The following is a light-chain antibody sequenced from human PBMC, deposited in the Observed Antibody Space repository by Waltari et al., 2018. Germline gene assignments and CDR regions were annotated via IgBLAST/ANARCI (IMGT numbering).Light chain of an antibody. J-gene: IGKJ3*01. CDR2: AAS. Sequence: DIQMTQSPSSVSASVGDRVTITCRASQDISSWLAWYQQKTGKAPKLLIYAASSLQSGVPSRFRGSGSGTDFTLTISSLQPEDFATYYCQQANTFPFTFGPGTKVDIK. CDR3: QQANTFPFT. CDR1: QDISSW. V-gene: IGKV1D-12*01.